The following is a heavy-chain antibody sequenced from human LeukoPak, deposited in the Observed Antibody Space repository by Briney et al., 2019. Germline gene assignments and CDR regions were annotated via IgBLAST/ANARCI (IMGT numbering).Heavy chain of an antibody. D-gene: IGHD6-6*01. CDR1: GGSISSSSYY. J-gene: IGHJ4*02. CDR3: ASQRYSSSVGDY. CDR2: IYYSGST. V-gene: IGHV4-39*01. Sequence: PSETLSLTCTVSGGSISSSSYYWGWIRQPPGKGLVWIGSIYYSGSTYYNPSLKSRVTISVDTSKNQFSLKLSSVTAADTAVYYCASQRYSSSVGDYWGQGTLVTVSS.